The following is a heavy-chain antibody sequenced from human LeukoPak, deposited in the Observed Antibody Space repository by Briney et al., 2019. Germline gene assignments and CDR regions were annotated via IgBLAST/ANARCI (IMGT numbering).Heavy chain of an antibody. CDR3: ARGGGSTDYYDSSGYF. Sequence: SETLSLTCTVSGGSISSYYWSWIRQPPGKGLEWIGYIYYSGSTNYNPSLKSRVTISVDTCKNQFSLKLSSVTAAGTAVYYCARGGGSTDYYDSSGYFWGQGTLVTVSS. J-gene: IGHJ4*02. D-gene: IGHD3-22*01. CDR1: GGSISSYY. V-gene: IGHV4-59*01. CDR2: IYYSGST.